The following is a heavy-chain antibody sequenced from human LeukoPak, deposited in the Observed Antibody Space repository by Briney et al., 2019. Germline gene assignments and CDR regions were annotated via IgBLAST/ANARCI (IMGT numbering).Heavy chain of an antibody. Sequence: GASVKVSCKASGYTFTTYAINWVRQAPGQGLEWMGWINTNTGNPTFAQGFTGRFVFSLDTSVSTAYLQISSLKAEDTAVYFCARGRGAVAGTGNTYYFDYWGQGTLATVSS. D-gene: IGHD6-19*01. CDR2: INTNTGNP. CDR3: ARGRGAVAGTGNTYYFDY. CDR1: GYTFTTYA. V-gene: IGHV7-4-1*02. J-gene: IGHJ4*02.